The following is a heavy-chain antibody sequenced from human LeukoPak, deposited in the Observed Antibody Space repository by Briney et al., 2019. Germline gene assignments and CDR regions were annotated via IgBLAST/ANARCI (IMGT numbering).Heavy chain of an antibody. Sequence: GASVKVSCKASGYTFTSYYMHWVRQAPGQGLEWMGLINPSGGTTRYAQKFQGRVTMTRDLSTSTDYMELSSLRSDDTAVYFCARVLGGSGSYYIEDYWGQGTLVTVSS. V-gene: IGHV1-46*01. CDR3: ARVLGGSGSYYIEDY. D-gene: IGHD3-10*01. CDR2: INPSGGTT. CDR1: GYTFTSYY. J-gene: IGHJ4*02.